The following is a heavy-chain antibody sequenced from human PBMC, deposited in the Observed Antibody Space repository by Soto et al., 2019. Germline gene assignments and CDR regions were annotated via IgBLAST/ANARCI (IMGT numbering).Heavy chain of an antibody. V-gene: IGHV4-34*01. D-gene: IGHD5-12*01. CDR2: INHSGST. Sequence: SETLSLTCAVYGGSFSGYYWCWIRQPPGKGLEWIGEINHSGSTNYNPSLKSRVTISVDTSKNQFSLKLSSVTAADTAVYYCARGSRWLQFTEVSGQATTVTVSS. J-gene: IGHJ6*02. CDR3: ARGSRWLQFTEV. CDR1: GGSFSGYY.